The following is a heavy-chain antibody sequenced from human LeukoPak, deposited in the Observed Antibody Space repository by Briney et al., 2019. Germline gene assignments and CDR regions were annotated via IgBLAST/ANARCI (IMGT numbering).Heavy chain of an antibody. D-gene: IGHD6-6*01. Sequence: PSETLSLTCTVSGGSISSGDYYWSWIRQPPGRGLEWVGYIYYSGSTYYNPSLKRRVTISVDTSKNQFSLKLSSVTAADTAVYYCARENWSSALDYWGQGTLVTVSP. J-gene: IGHJ4*02. CDR2: IYYSGST. CDR1: GGSISSGDYY. V-gene: IGHV4-30-4*01. CDR3: ARENWSSALDY.